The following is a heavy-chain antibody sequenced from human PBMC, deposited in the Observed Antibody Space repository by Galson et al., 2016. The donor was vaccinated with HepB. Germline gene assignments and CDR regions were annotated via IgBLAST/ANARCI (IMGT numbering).Heavy chain of an antibody. CDR2: IKQDGSVE. J-gene: IGHJ3*02. CDR1: GFTFSNYW. CDR3: ARDKTYYSASGTYFDAFDM. V-gene: IGHV3-7*03. Sequence: SLRLSCAASGFTFSNYWMTWVRQAPGKGLEWVANIKQDGSVEHYVDSVEGRFTISRDNANSSLYLQMNSLRAEDTALYYCARDKTYYSASGTYFDAFDMWGQGTMVTVSS. D-gene: IGHD3-10*01.